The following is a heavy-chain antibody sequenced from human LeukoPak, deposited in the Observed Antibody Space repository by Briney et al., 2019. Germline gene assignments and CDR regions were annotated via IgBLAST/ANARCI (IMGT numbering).Heavy chain of an antibody. CDR2: SNPNSGGT. J-gene: IGHJ4*02. V-gene: IGHV1-2*06. Sequence: ASVKVSCKASGYTFTGYYMHWVRQAPGQGLDWMGRSNPNSGGTNDAQKFQGRGTMTRDTTISTAYMELSRLRSDDTAVYYCASTEEADLVIFGYWGQGTLVTVSS. D-gene: IGHD1-14*01. CDR1: GYTFTGYY. CDR3: ASTEEADLVIFGY.